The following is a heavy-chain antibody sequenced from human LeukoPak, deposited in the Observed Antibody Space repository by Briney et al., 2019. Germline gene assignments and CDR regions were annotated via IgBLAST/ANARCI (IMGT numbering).Heavy chain of an antibody. CDR1: GGSISSYY. Sequence: SETLSLTCTVSGGSISSYYWSRVRQPPGKGLEWIGEIYHSGSTNYNPSLKSRVTISVDKSKNQFSLKLSSVTAADTAVYYCARVTGGLLWFGELRYYFDYWGQGTLVTVSS. CDR2: IYHSGST. V-gene: IGHV4-59*12. CDR3: ARVTGGLLWFGELRYYFDY. D-gene: IGHD3-10*01. J-gene: IGHJ4*02.